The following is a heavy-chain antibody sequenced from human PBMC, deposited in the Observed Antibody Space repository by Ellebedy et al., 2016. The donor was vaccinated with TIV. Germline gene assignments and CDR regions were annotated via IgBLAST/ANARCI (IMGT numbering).Heavy chain of an antibody. CDR3: ARYGDYDFNS. CDR1: GFTFSGYW. D-gene: IGHD4-17*01. CDR2: INRDGSDN. Sequence: GESLKISXAASGFTFSGYWMSWVRQAPGKGLECVTKINRDGSDNNYLDSVRGRFTISRDNSKNSLYLQMNSLRSEDTALYYCARYGDYDFNSWGQGTLVTVSS. J-gene: IGHJ5*01. V-gene: IGHV3-7*01.